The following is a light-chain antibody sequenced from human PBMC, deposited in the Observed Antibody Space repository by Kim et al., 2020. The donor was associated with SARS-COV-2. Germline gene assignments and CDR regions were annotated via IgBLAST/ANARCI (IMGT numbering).Light chain of an antibody. CDR1: QSLGSF. Sequence: VSPGETATLSGKASQSLGSFLAWYQQKPGQAPRLLIHHISTRATGVPARFSGSGSGTEFSLTISSLESADSAVYYCQQHNGWPLTFGGGTKLEI. CDR2: HIS. J-gene: IGKJ4*01. V-gene: IGKV3-15*01. CDR3: QQHNGWPLT.